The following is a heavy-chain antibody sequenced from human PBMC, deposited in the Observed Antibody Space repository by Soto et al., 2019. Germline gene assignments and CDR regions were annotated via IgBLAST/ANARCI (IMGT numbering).Heavy chain of an antibody. CDR2: IYQSGST. CDR3: ARESRSSRYDTSGYSQYWYFDL. CDR1: GGSVSSGGYS. V-gene: IGHV4-30-2*01. Sequence: QLQLQESGSGLVKPSQTLSLTCGVSGGSVSSGGYSWSWIRQPPGKGLEWIGYIYQSGSTFYNPSLKRRVSISVDRSNNQFFLNLTSVTAADTAISFCARESRSSRYDTSGYSQYWYFDLWGTGTLVVVSS. D-gene: IGHD3-22*01. J-gene: IGHJ2*01.